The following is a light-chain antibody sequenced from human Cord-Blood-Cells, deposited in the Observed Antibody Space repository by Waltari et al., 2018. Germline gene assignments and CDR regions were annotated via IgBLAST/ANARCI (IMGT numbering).Light chain of an antibody. Sequence: QSALTQPPSASGSPGQSVTISCPGTSSDVGGYNYVSWYQQHPGKAPKLMFYEVSKRPAGVPDRFPGSKSGNTASLTVSGRQAEDEADYYCSSDAGSNNLVFGGGTKLTVL. CDR3: SSDAGSNNLV. V-gene: IGLV2-8*01. CDR2: EVS. J-gene: IGLJ3*02. CDR1: SSDVGGYNY.